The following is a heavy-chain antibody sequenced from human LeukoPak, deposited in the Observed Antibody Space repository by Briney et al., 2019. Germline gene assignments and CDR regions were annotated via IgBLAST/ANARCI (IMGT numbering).Heavy chain of an antibody. CDR3: AELGITMIGGV. J-gene: IGHJ6*04. CDR1: GFTFSSYE. CDR2: ISSSGSTI. V-gene: IGHV3-48*03. D-gene: IGHD3-10*02. Sequence: PGGSLRLSCAASGFTFSSYEMNWVRQAPGKGLEWVSYISSSGSTIYYADSVKGRFTIYRDNDKKSLYLQMNSLRAEDTAVYYCAELGITMIGGVWGKGTTVTISS.